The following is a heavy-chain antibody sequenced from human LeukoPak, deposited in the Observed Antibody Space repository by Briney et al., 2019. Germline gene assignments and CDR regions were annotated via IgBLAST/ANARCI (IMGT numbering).Heavy chain of an antibody. J-gene: IGHJ4*02. CDR2: IYYSGST. CDR3: VRGSTLRHYQY. CDR1: GGGISSSTYY. D-gene: IGHD3-16*01. Sequence: SETLSLTCTVSGGGISSSTYYWGWIRRPPGKGLEWIGSIYYSGSTYYNPSFKSRVTVSVDTSKNQFSLKLSSVTAADTAVYYCVRGSTLRHYQYWGQGTLVTVSS. V-gene: IGHV4-39*01.